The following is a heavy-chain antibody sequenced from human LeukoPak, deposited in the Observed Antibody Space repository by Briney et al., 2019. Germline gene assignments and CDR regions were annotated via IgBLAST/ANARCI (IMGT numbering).Heavy chain of an antibody. CDR2: IYTSGST. CDR1: GVSISSGSYH. Sequence: SQTLSLTCTVSGVSISSGSYHRSWIRQPPGKGLEGIGRIYTSGSTNYNPSLKSRVTISVDTSKNQFSLKLSSVTAADTAVYYCARLRYGGYSDYWGQGTLVTVSS. J-gene: IGHJ4*02. CDR3: ARLRYGGYSDY. D-gene: IGHD3-22*01. V-gene: IGHV4-61*02.